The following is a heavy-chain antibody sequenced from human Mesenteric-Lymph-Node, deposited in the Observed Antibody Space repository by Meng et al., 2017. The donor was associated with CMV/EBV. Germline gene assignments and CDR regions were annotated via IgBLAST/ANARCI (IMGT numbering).Heavy chain of an antibody. CDR1: GFTFNSYW. CDR2: IKQDGSEK. Sequence: GESLKISCAASGFTFNSYWMNWVRQAPGKGLEWVANIKQDGSEKYYVDSVKGRFTISRDNAKNSLYLQLNSLRAEDTALYYCAKDQYRNYYYGMDVWGQGTTVTVSS. D-gene: IGHD1-1*01. V-gene: IGHV3-7*03. CDR3: AKDQYRNYYYGMDV. J-gene: IGHJ6*02.